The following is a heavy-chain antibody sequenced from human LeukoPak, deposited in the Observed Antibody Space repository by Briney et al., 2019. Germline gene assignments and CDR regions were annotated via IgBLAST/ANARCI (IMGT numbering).Heavy chain of an antibody. Sequence: GGSLRLSCAASGFTFSNYWMSWVRQAPGKGLEWLANINQDGSEIYYVDSVKGRFTISRDNGKNSLYLQINSLRADDTAVYYCAIDKGSMIVVRTTNWFFDLWGRGTLVTVSS. V-gene: IGHV3-7*01. CDR3: AIDKGSMIVVRTTNWFFDL. CDR2: INQDGSEI. D-gene: IGHD3-22*01. CDR1: GFTFSNYW. J-gene: IGHJ2*01.